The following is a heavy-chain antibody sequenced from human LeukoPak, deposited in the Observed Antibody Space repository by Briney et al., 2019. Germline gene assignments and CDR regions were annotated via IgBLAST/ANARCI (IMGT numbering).Heavy chain of an antibody. Sequence: GGSLRLSCAASGFTFDDYAMHWVRQAPGKGLEWVSLISWDGGSTYYADSVKGRFTISRDNSKNSLYLQMNSLRAEDTAVYYCARDVDSSGYYSIIDYWGQGTLVTVSS. D-gene: IGHD3-22*01. CDR1: GFTFDDYA. J-gene: IGHJ4*02. CDR2: ISWDGGST. V-gene: IGHV3-43D*03. CDR3: ARDVDSSGYYSIIDY.